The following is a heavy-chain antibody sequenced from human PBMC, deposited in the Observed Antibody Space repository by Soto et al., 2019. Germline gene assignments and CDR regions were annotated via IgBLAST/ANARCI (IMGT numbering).Heavy chain of an antibody. D-gene: IGHD2-2*01. CDR2: IIPILGIA. V-gene: IGHV1-69*02. CDR3: ARLSTSLWFDP. J-gene: IGHJ5*02. CDR1: GGTFSRYT. Sequence: SVKVSCKASGGTFSRYTISWVRQAPGQGLEWMGRIIPILGIANYAQKFQGRVTITADKSTSTAYMELSSLRSEDTAVYYCARLSTSLWFDPWGQGTLVTVSS.